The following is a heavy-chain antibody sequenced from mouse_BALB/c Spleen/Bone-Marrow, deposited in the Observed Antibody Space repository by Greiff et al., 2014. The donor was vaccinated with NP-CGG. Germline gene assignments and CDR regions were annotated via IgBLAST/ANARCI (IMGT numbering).Heavy chain of an antibody. CDR1: GFNIKDYY. Sequence: EVHVKQSGAELVRPGALVKLSCKASGFNIKDYYMHWVKQRPEQGLEWIGWIDPENGNTIYDPKFQGKASMTADTSSNTAYLQLSSLTSEDSAVYYCARCNWDEYYAMDYWGQGTSVTVSS. D-gene: IGHD4-1*01. J-gene: IGHJ4*01. CDR3: ARCNWDEYYAMDY. V-gene: IGHV14-1*02. CDR2: IDPENGNT.